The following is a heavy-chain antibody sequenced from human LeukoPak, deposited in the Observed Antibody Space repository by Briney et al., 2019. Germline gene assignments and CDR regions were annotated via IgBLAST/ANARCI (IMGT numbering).Heavy chain of an antibody. CDR1: RFIFSNFA. J-gene: IGHJ4*02. CDR2: ITGSGGST. Sequence: GSLRLSCAASRFIFSNFAMSWVRQAPGKGLDWVSTITGSGGSTYYADSVKGRFTISRDNSKNTSSLQMNSLRAEDTAVYYCAKDPNYYDSSGYYGWGQGTLVTVSS. D-gene: IGHD3-22*01. CDR3: AKDPNYYDSSGYYG. V-gene: IGHV3-23*01.